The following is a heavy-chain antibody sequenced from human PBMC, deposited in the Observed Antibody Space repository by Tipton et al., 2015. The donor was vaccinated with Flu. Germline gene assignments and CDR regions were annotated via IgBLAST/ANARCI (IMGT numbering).Heavy chain of an antibody. CDR2: IGTDGHT. V-gene: IGHV3-23*01. CDR3: AKDLHFWSACDC. Sequence: GSLRLSCSASGFTFGDYAMSWVRQAPGKGLEWVSGIGTDGHTHYTDSVRGRFTISRDTSNNTVYLQMNSLRAEDTALYYCAKDLHFWSACDCWGQGTLVTVSS. D-gene: IGHD3-3*02. CDR1: GFTFGDYA. J-gene: IGHJ4*02.